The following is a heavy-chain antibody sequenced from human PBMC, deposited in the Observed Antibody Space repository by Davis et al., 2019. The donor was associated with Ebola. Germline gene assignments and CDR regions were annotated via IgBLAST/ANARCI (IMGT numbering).Heavy chain of an antibody. CDR2: IYHSGST. V-gene: IGHV4-4*02. J-gene: IGHJ6*02. CDR3: ARDLGYYYDSSGHYGSRQDYYYYYGMDV. CDR1: GGSISSSNW. D-gene: IGHD3-22*01. Sequence: MPSETLSLTCAVSGGSISSSNWWSWVRQPPGKGLEWIGEIYHSGSTNYNPSLKSRITISVDKSKNQFSLKLSSVTAADTAVYYCARDLGYYYDSSGHYGSRQDYYYYYGMDVWGQGTTVTVSS.